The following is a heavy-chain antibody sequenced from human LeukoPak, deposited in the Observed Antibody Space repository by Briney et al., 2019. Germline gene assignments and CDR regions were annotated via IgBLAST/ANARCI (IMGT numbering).Heavy chain of an antibody. Sequence: GGSLRLSCAASGFNFANHAMSWVRQTPGKGLEWVSAISGGGDITYYADSVTGRFTISRDNSKDTLFLQMHSLRPGDTAVYYCARDGGIQLWYRTFDYWGQGTLVTVSS. CDR3: ARDGGIQLWYRTFDY. J-gene: IGHJ4*02. CDR1: GFNFANHA. CDR2: ISGGGDIT. V-gene: IGHV3-23*01. D-gene: IGHD5-18*01.